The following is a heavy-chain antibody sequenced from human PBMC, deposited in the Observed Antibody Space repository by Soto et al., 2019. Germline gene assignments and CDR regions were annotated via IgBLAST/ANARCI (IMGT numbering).Heavy chain of an antibody. CDR2: ISGSGGNT. D-gene: IGHD5-18*01. Sequence: QPGGSLRLSCAASGFTFNYNAMSWVRQAPGKGLEWVSSISGSGGNTYYAESVKGRFTISRDNSKNTLYVQINTLRAEDTAVYYCAKEHGYSYGWAKSDAFDVWGQGTMVTVSS. J-gene: IGHJ3*01. V-gene: IGHV3-23*01. CDR1: GFTFNYNA. CDR3: AKEHGYSYGWAKSDAFDV.